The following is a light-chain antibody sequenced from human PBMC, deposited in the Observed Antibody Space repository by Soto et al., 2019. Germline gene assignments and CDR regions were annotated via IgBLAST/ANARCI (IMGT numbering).Light chain of an antibody. Sequence: DIQLTQSPSFLSASVEDRVTITCRASQGISSYLAWYQQKPGKAPKLLIYAASTLQSGVPARFSGSGSGTEFTLTISSLQPEDFATYYCQQLSSYPLTFGGGTKVEIK. J-gene: IGKJ4*01. CDR3: QQLSSYPLT. CDR1: QGISSY. CDR2: AAS. V-gene: IGKV1-9*01.